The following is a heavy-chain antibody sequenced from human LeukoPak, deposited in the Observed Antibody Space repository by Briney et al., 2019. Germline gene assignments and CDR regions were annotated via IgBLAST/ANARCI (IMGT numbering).Heavy chain of an antibody. CDR1: GGSISSYY. CDR2: IYYSGST. J-gene: IGHJ4*02. D-gene: IGHD3-16*01. CDR3: ARDSGELLGIDY. V-gene: IGHV4-59*01. Sequence: PSETLSLTCTVSGGSISSYYWSWIRQPPGKGLEWIGYIYYSGSTNYNPSLKSRVTISVDTSKNQFSLKLSSVTAADTAVYYCARDSGELLGIDYWGQGTLVTVSS.